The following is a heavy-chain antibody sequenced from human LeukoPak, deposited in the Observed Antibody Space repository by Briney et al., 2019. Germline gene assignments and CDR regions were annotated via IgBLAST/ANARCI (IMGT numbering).Heavy chain of an antibody. D-gene: IGHD4-23*01. CDR3: ARRPPTVVTLSRDALHI. Sequence: GESLKISCKGSGYTFNNFWIGWVRQMPGKGLGWMGIIYPADSDTTYSPSFRGQVTISADKSLNTAYLQLSSLKASDTAMYYCARRPPTVVTLSRDALHIWGQGTMVTVSS. CDR2: IYPADSDT. J-gene: IGHJ3*02. CDR1: GYTFNNFW. V-gene: IGHV5-51*01.